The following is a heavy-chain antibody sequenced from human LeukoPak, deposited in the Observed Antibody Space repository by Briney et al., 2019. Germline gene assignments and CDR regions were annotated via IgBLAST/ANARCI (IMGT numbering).Heavy chain of an antibody. D-gene: IGHD6-13*01. J-gene: IGHJ6*03. Sequence: GGSLRLSCTASGFTFGDYAMSWFRQAPGKWLEWVGFIRSKAYGGTTEYAASVKGRFTISRDDSKSIAYLQMNSLKTEDTAVYYCTRDYSSSWPYYYYYMDVWGKGTTVTVSS. V-gene: IGHV3-49*03. CDR1: GFTFGDYA. CDR2: IRSKAYGGTT. CDR3: TRDYSSSWPYYYYYMDV.